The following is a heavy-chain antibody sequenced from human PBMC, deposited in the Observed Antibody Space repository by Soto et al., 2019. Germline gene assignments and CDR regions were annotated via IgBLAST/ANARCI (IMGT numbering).Heavy chain of an antibody. J-gene: IGHJ4*02. V-gene: IGHV4-39*01. CDR2: IYYSGIT. CDR3: ARHGSN. CDR1: GVSISNSSYY. Sequence: QLQLQESGPGLVKPSETLSLTCTVSGVSISNSSYYWGWIRRPPGKGLEWIGTIYYSGITYYNPSPKSRFTISVDTSKNQFSLKLTSVTAADTAVYYCARHGSNWGQGTLVTVSS.